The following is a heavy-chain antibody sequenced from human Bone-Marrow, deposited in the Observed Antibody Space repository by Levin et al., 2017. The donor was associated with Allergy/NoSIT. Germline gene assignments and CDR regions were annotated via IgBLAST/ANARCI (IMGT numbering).Heavy chain of an antibody. CDR3: AKDLSPRIAVTGSIEC. V-gene: IGHV3-43*01. CDR2: ISWDASTT. Sequence: GESLKISCAASGFTFNDYTMHWVRQAPPRGLEWVSLISWDASTTYYADSVRGRFTISRDNRKNALYLHMNSLTTEDTALYYCAKDLSPRIAVTGSIECWGQGTLVTVSS. J-gene: IGHJ4*02. D-gene: IGHD6-19*01. CDR1: GFTFNDYT.